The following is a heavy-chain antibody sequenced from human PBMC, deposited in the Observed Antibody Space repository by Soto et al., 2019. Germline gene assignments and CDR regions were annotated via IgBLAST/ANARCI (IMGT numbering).Heavy chain of an antibody. J-gene: IGHJ4*02. CDR2: IKEDGSRK. Sequence: EVQLVESGGGLVQPGGSLRLSCAASGFIFSDYWMAWVRQAPGKGLEWVANIKEDGSRKYYMESAKGRITISRDNAKNSLFLQMNSPRVEDTALYYCVSFEAIGSWGQGTLVTVSS. CDR1: GFIFSDYW. V-gene: IGHV3-7*01. CDR3: VSFEAIGS.